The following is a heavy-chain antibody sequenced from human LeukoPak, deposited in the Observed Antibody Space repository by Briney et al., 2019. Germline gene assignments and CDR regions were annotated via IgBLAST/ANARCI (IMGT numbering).Heavy chain of an antibody. CDR2: IYHSGNT. V-gene: IGHV4-4*02. Sequence: SGTLSLTCAVSGGSISSSNWWSWVRQPPGKGLEWIGEIYHSGNTNYNPSLKSRVTISIDKSKNQFSLKLSSVTAADTAIYYCAREYGSSHSFDPWGQGTLVTVSS. CDR3: AREYGSSHSFDP. J-gene: IGHJ5*02. CDR1: GGSISSSNW. D-gene: IGHD6-13*01.